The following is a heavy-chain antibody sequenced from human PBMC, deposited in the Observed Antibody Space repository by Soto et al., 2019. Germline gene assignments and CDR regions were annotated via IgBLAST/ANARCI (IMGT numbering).Heavy chain of an antibody. Sequence: QVHLMQSGAEVKKPGSSVKVSCKASGGTFGSDAITWVRQAPGQGLEWVGRIVPSFGTTNYAQNLQGRVTSSADKSTLTSYMELHSLTSDDTALYYCARDRTDSGYYTNWLDPWGQGTQVTVSS. V-gene: IGHV1-69*06. CDR3: ARDRTDSGYYTNWLDP. CDR1: GGTFGSDA. CDR2: IVPSFGTT. J-gene: IGHJ5*02. D-gene: IGHD3-22*01.